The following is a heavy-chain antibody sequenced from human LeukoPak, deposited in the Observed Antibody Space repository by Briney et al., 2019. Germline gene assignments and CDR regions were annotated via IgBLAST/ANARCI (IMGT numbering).Heavy chain of an antibody. CDR3: AKDFGRNLGGPGY. D-gene: IGHD1-14*01. V-gene: IGHV3-23*01. Sequence: PGGSLRLYCAASGFTFSTYTVAWVRQAPGGGLEWVSGISGNGGRTYYADSVKGRFAISRDDSKSTLYLQMNSLRGEDTAVYYCAKDFGRNLGGPGYWGRGTLVIVSS. CDR1: GFTFSTYT. J-gene: IGHJ4*02. CDR2: ISGNGGRT.